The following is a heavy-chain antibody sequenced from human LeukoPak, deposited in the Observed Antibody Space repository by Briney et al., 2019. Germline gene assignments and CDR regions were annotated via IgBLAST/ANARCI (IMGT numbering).Heavy chain of an antibody. J-gene: IGHJ3*02. CDR1: GGSISSYY. V-gene: IGHV4-59*08. CDR3: ARGGGATAAFDI. Sequence: SETLSLTCSVSGGSISSYYWSWIRQPPGRGLEWIGYIYYSGRTSYNPSLKSRVTISVDTSKNQFSLKLSSVTAADTAVYYCARGGGATAAFDIWGQGTMVTVSS. D-gene: IGHD1-26*01. CDR2: IYYSGRT.